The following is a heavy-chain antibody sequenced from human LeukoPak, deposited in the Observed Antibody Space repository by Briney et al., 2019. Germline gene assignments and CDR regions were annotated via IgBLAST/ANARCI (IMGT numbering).Heavy chain of an antibody. Sequence: GGSLRLSCAASGFTFSDYYMSWIRQAPGKGLEWVSYISSSGSTIYYADSVKGRFTISRDNAKNSLYLQMNSLRAEDTAVYYCARDASQYQLLLPYYYYMDVWGKGTTVTISS. CDR2: ISSSGSTI. CDR1: GFTFSDYY. CDR3: ARDASQYQLLLPYYYYMDV. V-gene: IGHV3-11*04. D-gene: IGHD2-2*01. J-gene: IGHJ6*03.